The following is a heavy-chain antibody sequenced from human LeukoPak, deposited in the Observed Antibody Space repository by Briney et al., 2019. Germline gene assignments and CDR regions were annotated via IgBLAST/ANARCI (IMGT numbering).Heavy chain of an antibody. CDR3: ARVGEQWLVFFDY. D-gene: IGHD6-19*01. CDR1: GDSVSSNSAD. J-gene: IGHJ4*02. CDR2: TYYRSKWYN. V-gene: IGHV6-1*01. Sequence: RSQTLSLTCAISGDSVSSNSADWNWITPSQSRDLEWLGRTYYRSKWYNDYAVSVKSRITINPDTSKNQFSLQLNSVTPEDTAVYYCARVGEQWLVFFDYWGQGTLVTVSS.